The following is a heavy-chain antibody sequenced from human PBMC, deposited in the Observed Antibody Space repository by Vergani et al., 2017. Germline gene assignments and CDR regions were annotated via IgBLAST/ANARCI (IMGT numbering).Heavy chain of an antibody. Sequence: VQLLESGGGLVQPGGSLRLSCAASGFTFSDYYMSWIRQAPGKGLEWVSYISSSSSTIYYADSVKGRFTISRDNAKNSLYLQMNSLRDEDTAVYYCAAWRYCSSTSCDRVGYYYYYMDVWGKGTTVTVSS. CDR3: AAWRYCSSTSCDRVGYYYYYMDV. D-gene: IGHD2-2*02. J-gene: IGHJ6*03. CDR1: GFTFSDYY. CDR2: ISSSSSTI. V-gene: IGHV3-11*04.